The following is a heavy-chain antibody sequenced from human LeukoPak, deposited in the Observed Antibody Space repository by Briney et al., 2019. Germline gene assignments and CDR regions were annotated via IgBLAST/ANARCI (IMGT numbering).Heavy chain of an antibody. V-gene: IGHV4-4*02. CDR1: GGSISSSNW. D-gene: IGHD5-12*01. J-gene: IGHJ4*02. CDR3: ARDKRKASGRGFDY. Sequence: SGTLSLTCAASGGSISSSNWWSWVRQPPGKGLEWIGEIYHSGSTNYNPSLKSRVTISVDKSKNQFSLKLSAVTAADTAVYSCARDKRKASGRGFDYWGQGTLVTVSS. CDR2: IYHSGST.